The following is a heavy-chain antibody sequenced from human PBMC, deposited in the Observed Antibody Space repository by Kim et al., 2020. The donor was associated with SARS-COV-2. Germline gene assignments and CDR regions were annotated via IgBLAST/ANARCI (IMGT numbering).Heavy chain of an antibody. J-gene: IGHJ4*02. CDR3: ATPTVVTATFGGFDY. D-gene: IGHD3-16*01. V-gene: IGHV4-39*01. Sequence: PSLKSRVTISVDTSKNQFSLKLSSVTAADTAVYYCATPTVVTATFGGFDYWGQGTLVTVSS.